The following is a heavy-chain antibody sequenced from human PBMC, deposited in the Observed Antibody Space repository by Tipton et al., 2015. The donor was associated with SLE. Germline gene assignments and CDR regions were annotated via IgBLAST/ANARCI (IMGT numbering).Heavy chain of an antibody. Sequence: SLRLSCAASGFTFSSYAMHWVRQAPGKGLEWVAVISYDGSNKYYADSVKGRFTISRDNSKNTLYLQMNSLRAGDTAVYYCARAQGVTTGYFDYWGQGTLVTVSS. V-gene: IGHV3-30*04. D-gene: IGHD4-11*01. CDR1: GFTFSSYA. J-gene: IGHJ4*02. CDR2: ISYDGSNK. CDR3: ARAQGVTTGYFDY.